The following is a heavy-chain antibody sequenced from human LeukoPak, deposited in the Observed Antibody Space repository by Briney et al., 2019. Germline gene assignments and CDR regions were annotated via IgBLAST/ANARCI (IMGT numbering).Heavy chain of an antibody. CDR3: ARWGAIVKLFDY. J-gene: IGHJ4*02. Sequence: PSETLSLTCTVSGGSISSSSYYWGWIRQPPGKGLEWIGSFYYSGSTYYNPSLKSRVTISVDTSKNQFSLKLSSVTAADTAVYYCARWGAIVKLFDYWGQGTLVTVSS. D-gene: IGHD3-16*01. CDR1: GGSISSSSYY. CDR2: FYYSGST. V-gene: IGHV4-39*07.